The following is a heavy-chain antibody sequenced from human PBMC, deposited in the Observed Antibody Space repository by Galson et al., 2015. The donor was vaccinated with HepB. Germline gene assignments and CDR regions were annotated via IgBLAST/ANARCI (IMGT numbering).Heavy chain of an antibody. D-gene: IGHD6-25*01. CDR3: AKPRRSGYGADYFDY. CDR1: GFTFSSYA. Sequence: SLRLSCAASGFTFSSYAMSWVRQAPGKGLEWVSAISGSGGSTYYADSVKGRFTISRDNSKNTLYLQMNSLTAEDTAVYYCAKPRRSGYGADYFDYWGQGTLVTVSS. V-gene: IGHV3-23*01. CDR2: ISGSGGST. J-gene: IGHJ4*02.